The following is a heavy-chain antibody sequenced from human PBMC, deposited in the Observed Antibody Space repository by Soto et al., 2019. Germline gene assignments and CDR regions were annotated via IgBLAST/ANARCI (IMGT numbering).Heavy chain of an antibody. D-gene: IGHD6-6*01. CDR2: IWYDGGNK. V-gene: IGHV3-33*01. Sequence: GGSLRLSCSASGFTFSSFAIHWVRQAPGKGLEWVAVIWYDGGNKFYADSVKGRSTIARDNSKNTLSLQMSSLRAEATAIYFCARDRHSTSSGYFDNWGQGTLVTVSS. J-gene: IGHJ4*02. CDR1: GFTFSSFA. CDR3: ARDRHSTSSGYFDN.